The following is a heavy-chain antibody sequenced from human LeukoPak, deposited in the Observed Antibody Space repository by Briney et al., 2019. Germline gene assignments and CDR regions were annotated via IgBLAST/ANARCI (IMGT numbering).Heavy chain of an antibody. CDR1: GGSISSSSYY. CDR2: IYDSGST. D-gene: IGHD4-17*01. Sequence: SETLSLTCTVSGGSISSSSYYWAWIRQPPGKGLEWIASIYDSGSTYYNPSLKSRVTISVDTSKNQFSLKLSSVTAADTAVYYCARELTTLTSNWFDPWGQGTLVTVSS. CDR3: ARELTTLTSNWFDP. V-gene: IGHV4-39*07. J-gene: IGHJ5*02.